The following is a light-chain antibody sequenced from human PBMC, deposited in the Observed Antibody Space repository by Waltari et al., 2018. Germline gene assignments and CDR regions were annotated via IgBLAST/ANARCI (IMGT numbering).Light chain of an antibody. CDR2: GAS. Sequence: EIVMTQSPATLSVSPGERATLSCRASQRVSSNLAWYQQKPGQAPRLLIYGASVRATDIPARFSGSGSGTEFSLTISTLQSEDFAIYYCQQYNIWPPGSFGPGTKVD. CDR1: QRVSSN. CDR3: QQYNIWPPGS. V-gene: IGKV3-15*01. J-gene: IGKJ3*01.